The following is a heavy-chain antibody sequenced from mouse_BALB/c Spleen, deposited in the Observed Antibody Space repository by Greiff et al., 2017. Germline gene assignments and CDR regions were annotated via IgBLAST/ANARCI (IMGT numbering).Heavy chain of an antibody. J-gene: IGHJ2*01. CDR2: INPSTGYT. V-gene: IGHV1-7*01. CDR1: GYTFTSYW. D-gene: IGHD3-2*02. CDR3: ARQALFDY. Sequence: QVHVKQSGAELAKPGASVKMSCKASGYTFTSYWMHWVKQRPGQGLEWIGYINPSTGYTEYNQKFKDKATLTADKSSSTAYMQLSSLTSEDSAVYYCARQALFDYWGQGTTLTVSS.